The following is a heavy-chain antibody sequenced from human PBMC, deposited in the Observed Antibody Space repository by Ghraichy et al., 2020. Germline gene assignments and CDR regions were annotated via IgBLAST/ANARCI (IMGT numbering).Heavy chain of an antibody. J-gene: IGHJ4*02. CDR1: GYSINSGYF. Sequence: SETLSLTCAVSGYSINSGYFWGWIRQPPGKGLEWIGSIYRSGRTYYNPSLKSRLTISVDTSKNHFSLKLSSVTASDTAVYYCASSPHSDIVGVVYADYWGQGTLVTVSS. CDR3: ASSPHSDIVGVVYADY. D-gene: IGHD2-8*02. CDR2: IYRSGRT. V-gene: IGHV4-38-2*01.